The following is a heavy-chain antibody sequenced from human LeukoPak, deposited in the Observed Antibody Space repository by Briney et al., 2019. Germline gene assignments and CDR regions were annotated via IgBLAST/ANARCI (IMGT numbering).Heavy chain of an antibody. CDR2: IYPGDSDT. Sequence: GESLKISCKGSGYSFTRYWIGWVRQMPGKGLEWMGIIYPGDSDTRYSPSFQGQVTISADKSISTAYLPWSSLKASDTAMFYCARRGELLWDAVDIWRQGTMVTVSS. J-gene: IGHJ3*02. D-gene: IGHD1-26*01. V-gene: IGHV5-51*01. CDR1: GYSFTRYW. CDR3: ARRGELLWDAVDI.